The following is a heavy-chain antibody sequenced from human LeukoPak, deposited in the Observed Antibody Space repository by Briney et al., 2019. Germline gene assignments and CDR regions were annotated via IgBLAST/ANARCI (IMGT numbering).Heavy chain of an antibody. J-gene: IGHJ4*02. D-gene: IGHD5-12*01. CDR3: AKSGVAVATPFDY. V-gene: IGHV3-23*01. CDR2: IRGSGGST. Sequence: GGSLRLSCAASGFSFSSYAMTWVRQAPGKGLEWVSAIRGSGGSTYYADSVKGRFTISRDNSMNTLYLQMNSLRAEDTAVYYCAKSGVAVATPFDYWGQGTLVTVSS. CDR1: GFSFSSYA.